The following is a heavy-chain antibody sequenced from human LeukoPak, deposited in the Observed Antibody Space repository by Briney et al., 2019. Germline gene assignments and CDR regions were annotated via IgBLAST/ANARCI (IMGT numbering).Heavy chain of an antibody. V-gene: IGHV1-18*01. J-gene: IGHJ4*02. D-gene: IGHD6-13*01. Sequence: ASVKVPCKASGYTFTSYGISWVRQAPGQGLEWMGWISAYNGNTNYAQKPQGRVTMTTDTSTSTAYMELRSLRSDDTAVYYCARDGPLSIAAAGTSDFDYRGQGTLVTVSS. CDR3: ARDGPLSIAAAGTSDFDY. CDR2: ISAYNGNT. CDR1: GYTFTSYG.